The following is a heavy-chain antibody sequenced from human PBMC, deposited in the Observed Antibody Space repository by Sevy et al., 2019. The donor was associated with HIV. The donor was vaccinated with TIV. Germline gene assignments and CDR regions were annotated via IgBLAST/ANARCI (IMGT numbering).Heavy chain of an antibody. J-gene: IGHJ4*02. V-gene: IGHV4-34*01. CDR3: ARGRDSGYDYDGYFEY. Sequence: SETLSLTCAVYGGSFTDYYWNWIRQPPGKGLEWIGEINHSGSTNYNPSLKSRVTISLDTSKNQFSLKLSSVTAADTAVYYCARGRDSGYDYDGYFEYWGRGTLVTVSS. D-gene: IGHD5-12*01. CDR1: GGSFTDYY. CDR2: INHSGST.